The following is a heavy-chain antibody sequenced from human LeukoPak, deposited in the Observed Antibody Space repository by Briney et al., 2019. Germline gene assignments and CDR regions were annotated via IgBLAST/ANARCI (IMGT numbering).Heavy chain of an antibody. CDR3: ARTYGSGKGDFDY. J-gene: IGHJ4*02. V-gene: IGHV5-51*01. CDR1: GYSFTSYW. CDR2: IYPGDSNT. Sequence: GESLKISCEGSGYSFTSYWIGWVRQMPGKGLEWMGIIYPGDSNTIYSPSFQGRVTISADKSISAAYLQWSSLKASGTAIYFCARTYGSGKGDFDYWGQGTLVTVSS. D-gene: IGHD3-10*01.